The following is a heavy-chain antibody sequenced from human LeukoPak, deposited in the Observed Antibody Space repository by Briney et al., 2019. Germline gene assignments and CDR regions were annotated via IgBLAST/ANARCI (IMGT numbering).Heavy chain of an antibody. V-gene: IGHV5-51*01. D-gene: IGHD2-2*01. Sequence: GESLKISCKVSGYIWTNNWIGWVRQVPGKGLEWMGLIYPGHSDTKYSPSFQGQVTFSVDKSINTAYLHWSSLQASDTAIYFCAGFAYTSSLDYWGQGTRVTVSS. CDR2: IYPGHSDT. J-gene: IGHJ4*02. CDR3: AGFAYTSSLDY. CDR1: GYIWTNNW.